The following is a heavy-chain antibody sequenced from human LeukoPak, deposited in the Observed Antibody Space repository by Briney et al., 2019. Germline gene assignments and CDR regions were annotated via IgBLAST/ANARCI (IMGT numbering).Heavy chain of an antibody. CDR1: GFTFSSYG. J-gene: IGHJ6*02. V-gene: IGHV3-30*18. CDR3: AKDGRGGVPAAKTKGSYYYYGMDV. CDR2: ISYGGSNK. D-gene: IGHD2-2*01. Sequence: GGSLRLSCAASGFTFSSYGMHWVRQAPGKGLEWVAVISYGGSNKYYADSVKGRFTISRDNSKNTLYLQMNSLRAEDTAVYYCAKDGRGGVPAAKTKGSYYYYGMDVWGQGTTVTVSS.